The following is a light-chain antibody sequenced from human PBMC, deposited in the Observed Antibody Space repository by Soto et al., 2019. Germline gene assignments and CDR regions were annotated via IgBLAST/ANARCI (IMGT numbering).Light chain of an antibody. CDR1: QDISNH. V-gene: IGKV1-33*01. CDR3: QKHDGVPL. Sequence: DIQLTQSPSSLSASVGDRVTITCQASQDISNHLNWYQQKPGKAPNLLIYDASDLETGVPSRFSGGGSGTFFSFTINSLQPEDNATYYCQKHDGVPLFGPGTKVEIK. J-gene: IGKJ3*01. CDR2: DAS.